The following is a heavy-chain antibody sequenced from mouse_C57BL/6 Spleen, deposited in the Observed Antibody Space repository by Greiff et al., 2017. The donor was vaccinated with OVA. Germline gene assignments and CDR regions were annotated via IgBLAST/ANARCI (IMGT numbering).Heavy chain of an antibody. CDR3: AKRAYYSNYSYWSFDV. D-gene: IGHD2-5*01. Sequence: VKLQESGPGLVAPSQTLSITCTVSGFSLTSYGVDWVRQPPGKGLEWLGVIGGGGSTNYNSALMSRLSISKDNSKSQVFLKMNSLQTDDTDMYYCAKRAYYSNYSYWSFDVSGTLTTVTVSS. CDR1: GFSLTSYG. V-gene: IGHV2-9*01. CDR2: IGGGGST. J-gene: IGHJ1*02.